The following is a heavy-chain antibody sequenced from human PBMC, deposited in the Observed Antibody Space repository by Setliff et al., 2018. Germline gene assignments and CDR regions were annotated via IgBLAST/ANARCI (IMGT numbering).Heavy chain of an antibody. CDR3: VRVRWKVMVNKGDDAFDL. V-gene: IGHV3-7*01. J-gene: IGHJ3*01. CDR2: IKEDGSEK. Sequence: AGGSLRLSCAASRFTFSNYWMSWVRQAPGKGLEWVANIKEDGSEKYYVDSVKGRFTISRDNAKNSLDLQMDSLRGEDTAVYYCVRVRWKVMVNKGDDAFDLWGQGTMVTVSS. D-gene: IGHD5-18*01. CDR1: RFTFSNYW.